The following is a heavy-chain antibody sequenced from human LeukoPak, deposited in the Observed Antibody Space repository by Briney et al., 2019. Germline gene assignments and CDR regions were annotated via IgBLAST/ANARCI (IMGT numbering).Heavy chain of an antibody. D-gene: IGHD6-13*01. Sequence: SETLSLTCAVYGGSFSGYYWSWIRQPPGKGLEWIGEINHSGSTNYNPSLKSRVTISVDTSKNQFSLELSSVTAADTAVYYCARGAAIAAASDYWGQGTLVTVSS. V-gene: IGHV4-34*01. CDR1: GGSFSGYY. CDR3: ARGAAIAAASDY. J-gene: IGHJ4*02. CDR2: INHSGST.